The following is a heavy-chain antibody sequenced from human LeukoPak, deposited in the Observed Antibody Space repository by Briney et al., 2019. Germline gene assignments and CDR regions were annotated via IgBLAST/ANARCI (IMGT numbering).Heavy chain of an antibody. CDR3: ARTPIAVRLGDFDY. V-gene: IGHV3-30-3*01. CDR1: GFTFSSYA. D-gene: IGHD6-19*01. J-gene: IGHJ4*02. Sequence: GGSLRLSCAASGFTFSSYAMHWVRQAPGKGLEWVAVISYDGSNKYYADSVKGRFTISRDNSKNTLYLQMNSLRAEDTAVYYCARTPIAVRLGDFDYWGQGTLVTVSS. CDR2: ISYDGSNK.